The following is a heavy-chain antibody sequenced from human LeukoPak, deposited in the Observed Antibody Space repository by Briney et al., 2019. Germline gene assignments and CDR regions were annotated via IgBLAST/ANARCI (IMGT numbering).Heavy chain of an antibody. CDR2: IDPGDSKS. D-gene: IGHD5-18*01. CDR1: GYSFTNYW. J-gene: IGHJ3*02. CDR3: ARLPYSYGYQGAFDI. V-gene: IGHV5-51*01. Sequence: GESLKISCKGSGYSFTNYWIGWVRQMPGKGLEWMGIIDPGDSKSRYSPSSQGQVTISADKSISTAYLQWSSLKSSDTAMYYCARLPYSYGYQGAFDIWGQGTMVTVSP.